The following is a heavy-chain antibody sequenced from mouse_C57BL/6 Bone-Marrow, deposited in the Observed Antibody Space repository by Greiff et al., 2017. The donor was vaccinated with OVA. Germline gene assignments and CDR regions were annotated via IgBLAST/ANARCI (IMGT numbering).Heavy chain of an antibody. V-gene: IGHV1-62-2*01. CDR1: GYTFTEYT. J-gene: IGHJ3*01. CDR2: FYPGSGSI. CDR3: ARHEEDSNLFAY. Sequence: QVQLKESGAELVKPGASVKLSCKASGYTFTEYTIHRVKQRSGQGLEWIGWFYPGSGSIKYNEKFKDKATLTADKSSSTVYMELSRLTSEDSAVYFCARHEEDSNLFAYWGQGTLVTVSA. D-gene: IGHD2-5*01.